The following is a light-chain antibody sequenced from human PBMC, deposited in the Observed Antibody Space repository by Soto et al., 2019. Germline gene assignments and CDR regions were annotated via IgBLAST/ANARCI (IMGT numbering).Light chain of an antibody. CDR2: KAS. V-gene: IGKV1-5*03. J-gene: IGKJ3*01. Sequence: TQGPSILNKSVGDRVTITCRSSQTISSWLAWYQQKPGKAPKLLIYKASTLKSGVPSRFSGSGSGTDFTLTISSLHPEDFATYDCPQSYRYPRSFGLRTKADI. CDR1: QTISSW. CDR3: PQSYRYPRS.